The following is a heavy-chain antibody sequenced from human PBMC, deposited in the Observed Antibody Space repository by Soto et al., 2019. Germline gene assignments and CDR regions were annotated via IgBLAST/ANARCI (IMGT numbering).Heavy chain of an antibody. J-gene: IGHJ4*02. CDR3: ARHIAVSGTRGFDH. Sequence: QVQLQESGPGLMKPSGTLSLTCAVSGGSITSNWWSWVRQPPGKGLEWIAEIFHTGSANYNPSLMCRLTISMDKSRNPLSLNLNSVTAADTAVYYCARHIAVSGTRGFDHWGQGTLVTVSS. D-gene: IGHD2-21*01. CDR2: IFHTGSA. CDR1: GGSITSNW. V-gene: IGHV4-4*02.